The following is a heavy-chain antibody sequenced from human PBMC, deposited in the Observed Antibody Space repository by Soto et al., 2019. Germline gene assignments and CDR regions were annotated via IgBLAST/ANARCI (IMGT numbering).Heavy chain of an antibody. CDR1: GYSFTSNW. J-gene: IGHJ4*02. CDR2: IYPGDSDT. Sequence: GESLKISFEASGYSFTSNWIGWVRQMPGKGLEWMGIIYPGDSDTRYSPSFQGQVAMTVDKSISTAYLQWNSLKASDTAMYYCARHGGRLIAPAYWGQGTLVTVSS. D-gene: IGHD2-2*01. CDR3: ARHGGRLIAPAY. V-gene: IGHV5-51*01.